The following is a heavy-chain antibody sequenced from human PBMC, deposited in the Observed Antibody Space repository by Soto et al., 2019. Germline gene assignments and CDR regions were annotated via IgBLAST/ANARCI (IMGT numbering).Heavy chain of an antibody. CDR2: ISSSSSYI. D-gene: IGHD5-12*01. CDR1: GFTFSSYS. CDR3: ASQAFSGYDFVVY. J-gene: IGHJ4*02. V-gene: IGHV3-21*01. Sequence: EVQLVESGGGLVKPGGSLRLSCAASGFTFSSYSMNWVRQAPGKGLEWVSSISSSSSYIYYADSVKGRFTISRDNAKNSLYPQMNSLRAEDTAVYYCASQAFSGYDFVVYWGQGTLVTVSS.